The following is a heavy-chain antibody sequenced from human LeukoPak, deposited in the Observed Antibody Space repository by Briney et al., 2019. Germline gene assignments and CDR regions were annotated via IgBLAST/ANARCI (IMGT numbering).Heavy chain of an antibody. CDR2: IRSTAYGGTT. CDR3: TRTYGGLSPTYYYDSSVYYFDY. CDR1: GFTFGDYA. Sequence: GRSLRLSCTVSGFTFGDYAMSWVRQAPGKGLEWVGFIRSTAYGGTTEHAASVKGRFTISRDDSKSIAYLQMNSLKTEDTAVYYCTRTYGGLSPTYYYDSSVYYFDYWGQGTLVTVSS. J-gene: IGHJ4*02. V-gene: IGHV3-49*04. D-gene: IGHD3-22*01.